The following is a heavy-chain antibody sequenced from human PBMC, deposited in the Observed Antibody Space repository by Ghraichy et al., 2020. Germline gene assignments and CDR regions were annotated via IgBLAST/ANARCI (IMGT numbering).Heavy chain of an antibody. CDR2: INRDGSRT. Sequence: GGSLRLSCAASGFSFDAFSMHWVRQAPEKGLEWVALINRDGSRTFYADSLKGRFTIYRDNNKNSLYLEINSLTTEDTALYFCVKEVVVSRWSAFDYWGQGTLVTVSS. CDR1: GFSFDAFS. D-gene: IGHD4-23*01. J-gene: IGHJ4*02. CDR3: VKEVVVSRWSAFDY. V-gene: IGHV3-43*01.